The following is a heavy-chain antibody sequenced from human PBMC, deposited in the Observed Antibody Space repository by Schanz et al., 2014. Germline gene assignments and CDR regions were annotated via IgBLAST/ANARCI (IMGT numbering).Heavy chain of an antibody. CDR2: IYYSGNT. CDR3: ARDSLRGATGGYGMDV. CDR1: GGSISSGGYS. V-gene: IGHV4-30-2*06. Sequence: LQLQESGSGLMKPSQTLSLTCAVSGGSISSGGYSWNWIRQSPGKGLEWIGYIYYSGNTYYNPSLKSRVTISVDRSKNQFSLRMNSLTAADTAIYYCARDSLRGATGGYGMDVWGQGTTVTVSS. D-gene: IGHD2-8*02. J-gene: IGHJ6*02.